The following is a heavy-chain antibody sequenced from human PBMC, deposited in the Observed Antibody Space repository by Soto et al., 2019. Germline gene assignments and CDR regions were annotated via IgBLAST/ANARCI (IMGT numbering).Heavy chain of an antibody. CDR1: GFTFSSYG. CDR2: ISYDGSNK. CDR3: AKEGPTARDPSRIIDY. J-gene: IGHJ4*02. V-gene: IGHV3-30*18. D-gene: IGHD5-18*01. Sequence: GGSLRLSCAASGFTFSSYGMHWVRQAPGKGLEWVAVISYDGSNKYYADSVKGRFTISRDNSKNTLYLQMNSLRAEDTAVYYCAKEGPTARDPSRIIDYWGQGTLVTVSS.